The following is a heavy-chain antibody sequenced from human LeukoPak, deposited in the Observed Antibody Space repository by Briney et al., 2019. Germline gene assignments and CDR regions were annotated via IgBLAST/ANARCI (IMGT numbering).Heavy chain of an antibody. Sequence: SETLSLTCAVYGGSFSDYYWTWIRQSPGKGVEWIGEINHSGSTNYNPSLKSRATISTDTSKNQFSLKLNSVTAADTAVYFCARAPPPGATAYGVVDSWGQGTLVTVSS. CDR3: ARAPPPGATAYGVVDS. J-gene: IGHJ5*01. CDR2: INHSGST. V-gene: IGHV4-34*01. CDR1: GGSFSDYY. D-gene: IGHD3-10*01.